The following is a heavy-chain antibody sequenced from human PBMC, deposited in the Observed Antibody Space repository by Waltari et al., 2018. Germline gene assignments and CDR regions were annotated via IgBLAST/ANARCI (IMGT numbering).Heavy chain of an antibody. J-gene: IGHJ4*02. Sequence: QVQLLESGGGVFQPGGSLRLSCAASGFNFSDYGMQWVRQAPGKGLEWLAVVSFDETTKYYADSVKGRFTISRDNSRNTVFLDMNSLRPEDTATYYCASVTGTGYWGQGTLVTVSS. CDR1: GFNFSDYG. V-gene: IGHV3-30*03. CDR3: ASVTGTGY. CDR2: VSFDETTK. D-gene: IGHD1-20*01.